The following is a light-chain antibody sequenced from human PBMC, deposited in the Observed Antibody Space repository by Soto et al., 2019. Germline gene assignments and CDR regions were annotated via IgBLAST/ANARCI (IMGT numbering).Light chain of an antibody. Sequence: EIVLTQSPGTLSLSPVERVTLSCRASQSVSSSYLVWYQQKLGQAPRLLIDGASSRATGIPDRFSGSGSGTDFTLTISRLEPEDFAVYYCQQYGSSPWTFGQGTKVDI. CDR1: QSVSSSY. V-gene: IGKV3-20*01. CDR3: QQYGSSPWT. J-gene: IGKJ1*01. CDR2: GAS.